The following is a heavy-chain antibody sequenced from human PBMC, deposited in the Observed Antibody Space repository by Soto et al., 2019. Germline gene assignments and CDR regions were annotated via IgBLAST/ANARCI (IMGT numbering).Heavy chain of an antibody. J-gene: IGHJ4*02. CDR1: GFTFRNFG. V-gene: IGHV3-33*01. Sequence: QVQLVESGGRAVQPGRSLRLACATSGFTFRNFGRHWVRQAPGKGLEWVAVIWSDGNKTFYRNSVKGRFTISRDNAENTLFLQMNSLRVEDTAFYYCARSQYCSSASCFAFDYWGRGTLVTVSS. D-gene: IGHD2-2*01. CDR3: ARSQYCSSASCFAFDY. CDR2: IWSDGNKT.